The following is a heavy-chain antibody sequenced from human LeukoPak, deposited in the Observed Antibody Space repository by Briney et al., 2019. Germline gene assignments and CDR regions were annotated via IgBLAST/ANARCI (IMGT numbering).Heavy chain of an antibody. CDR3: ARLGWEVGGPNWFAP. J-gene: IGHJ5*02. D-gene: IGHD2-15*01. CDR1: GFSFSSNW. Sequence: GGSLRLSCAAPGFSFSSNWMGWVRQAPGKGLEWVAHIKRDGSQKYYLDSVKGRFTISRDNAKNSLYLQMNSLRVEDTAVYYCARLGWEVGGPNWFAPWGQGTLVTVSS. V-gene: IGHV3-7*01. CDR2: IKRDGSQK.